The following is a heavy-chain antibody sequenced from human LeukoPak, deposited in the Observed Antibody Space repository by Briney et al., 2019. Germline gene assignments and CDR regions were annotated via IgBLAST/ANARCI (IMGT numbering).Heavy chain of an antibody. Sequence: SETLSLTCTVSGGSISSYYWSWIRQPPGKGLEWIGYIYYSGSTNYNPSLKSRVTISVDTSKNQFSLKLSSVTAADTAVYYCARRGRGYGSGSYYNVPYYYYMDVWGKGTTVTISS. D-gene: IGHD3-10*01. V-gene: IGHV4-59*12. J-gene: IGHJ6*03. CDR2: IYYSGST. CDR1: GGSISSYY. CDR3: ARRGRGYGSGSYYNVPYYYYMDV.